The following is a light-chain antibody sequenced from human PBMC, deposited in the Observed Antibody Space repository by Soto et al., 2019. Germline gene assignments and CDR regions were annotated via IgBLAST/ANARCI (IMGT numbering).Light chain of an antibody. V-gene: IGKV1-5*01. J-gene: IGKJ2*01. CDR1: QSITYW. CDR3: QQYHSFSFT. Sequence: DIQMTQSPSSLSASVGDRVTITCRASQSITYWLAWDQQKPGRAPKLLIYDVFNLQSGVPSRFSGSGSGTEFTLTISSLQPDDSATYYCQQYHSFSFTFGQGTKLEIK. CDR2: DVF.